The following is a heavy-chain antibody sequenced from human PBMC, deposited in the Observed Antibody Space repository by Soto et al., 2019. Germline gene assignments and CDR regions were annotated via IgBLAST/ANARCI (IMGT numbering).Heavy chain of an antibody. V-gene: IGHV3-74*01. Sequence: EVQLVESGGDLVQPGGSLRLSCAASGFTFSSSWMHWVRQAPGKGLVWVSRISGDASTTNYAGSVKGRFTISRDNTKNTRYLQVNRLRGEDTAVYYCARDMYHSFDYWGQGTLVTVSS. J-gene: IGHJ4*02. CDR3: ARDMYHSFDY. CDR2: ISGDASTT. CDR1: GFTFSSSW. D-gene: IGHD2-2*01.